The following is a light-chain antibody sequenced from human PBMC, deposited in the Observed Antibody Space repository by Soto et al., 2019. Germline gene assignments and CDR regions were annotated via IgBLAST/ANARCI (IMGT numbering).Light chain of an antibody. CDR3: QQYGYTPPFT. CDR1: QSVSSTY. CDR2: GAS. J-gene: IGKJ2*01. V-gene: IGKV3-20*01. Sequence: EIVLTQSPGTLSLSPGETATLSCRASQSVSSTYLAWYQQKPGQAPRLLIHGASSRATGTPDRFSGSGSGTDFTLTISGLEPEDFVVYYCQQYGYTPPFTFGQGTRVEI.